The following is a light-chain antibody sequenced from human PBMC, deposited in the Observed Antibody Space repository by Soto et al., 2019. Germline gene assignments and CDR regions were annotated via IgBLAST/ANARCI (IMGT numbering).Light chain of an antibody. Sequence: QSVLTQPASVSGSPGQSITISCTGTSSDVGGYNYVSWYQQHPGKAPKLMIYDVSNRPSGVSNRFSGSKSGNTASLTISGLQAEDEDDYYCSSYTRSSTYVFGTVTKVTVL. CDR2: DVS. CDR1: SSDVGGYNY. V-gene: IGLV2-14*01. CDR3: SSYTRSSTYV. J-gene: IGLJ1*01.